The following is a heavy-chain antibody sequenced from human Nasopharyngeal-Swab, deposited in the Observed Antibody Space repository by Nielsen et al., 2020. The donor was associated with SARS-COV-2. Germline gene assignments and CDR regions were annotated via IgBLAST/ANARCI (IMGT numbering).Heavy chain of an antibody. V-gene: IGHV3-48*04. J-gene: IGHJ6*03. D-gene: IGHD6-13*01. CDR2: ISSSSSTI. CDR3: ARDGIAAAGTQDYYYMDV. Sequence: WIRQPPGKGLEWVSYISSSSSTIYYADSVKGRFTISRDNAKNSLYLQMNSLRAEDTAVYYCARDGIAAAGTQDYYYMDVWGKGTTVTVSS.